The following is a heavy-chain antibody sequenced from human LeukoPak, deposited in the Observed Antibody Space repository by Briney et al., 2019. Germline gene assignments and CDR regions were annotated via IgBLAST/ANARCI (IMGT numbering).Heavy chain of an antibody. J-gene: IGHJ3*02. CDR3: ARQVPLGAFDI. Sequence: GASVKVSCKASGYSFTSYWIGWVRQMPGKGLEWMGIIYPGDSDTRYSPSFQGQVTISADKSISTAYLQWSSLKASDTAMYYCARQVPLGAFDIWGQGTMVTVSS. D-gene: IGHD2-2*01. CDR1: GYSFTSYW. V-gene: IGHV5-51*01. CDR2: IYPGDSDT.